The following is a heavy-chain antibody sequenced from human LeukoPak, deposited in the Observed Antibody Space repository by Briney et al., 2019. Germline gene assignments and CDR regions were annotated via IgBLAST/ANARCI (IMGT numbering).Heavy chain of an antibody. V-gene: IGHV3-33*01. CDR2: IWYDGSNK. D-gene: IGHD5-18*01. CDR1: GFTFSSYG. Sequence: PGGSLRLSCAASGFTFSSYGMHWVRQAPGKGLEWVAVIWYDGSNKYYADSVKGRFTISRDNSKNTLYLQMNSLRAEDTAVYYCAREEKIQLWLRGFDYWGQGTLVTVSS. CDR3: AREEKIQLWLRGFDY. J-gene: IGHJ4*02.